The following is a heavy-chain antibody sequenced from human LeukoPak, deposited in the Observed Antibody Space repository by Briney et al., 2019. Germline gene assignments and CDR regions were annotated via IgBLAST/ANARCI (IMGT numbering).Heavy chain of an antibody. CDR1: GFASSRYW. J-gene: IGHJ4*02. Sequence: GGSLRLSCATSGFASSRYWMEWVRQAPGKGLEWVSRIKGDGSYTTYADSVKGRFTISRDNAENTLYLQMNSLRAEDTAVYYCSYNHFGYWGQGTLVTVSS. D-gene: IGHD1-14*01. CDR3: SYNHFGY. CDR2: IKGDGSYT. V-gene: IGHV3-74*03.